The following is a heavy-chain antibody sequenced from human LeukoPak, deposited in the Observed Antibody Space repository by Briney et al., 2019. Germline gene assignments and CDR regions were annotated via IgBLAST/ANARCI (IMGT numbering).Heavy chain of an antibody. CDR2: ISGSAGST. J-gene: IGHJ3*01. Sequence: GGSLRLSCAASGFTFSRYGMYWVRQAPGKGLEWVSGISGSAGSTHYADSVKGRFTISRDNSKNTLYLQMNNLRAEDTAMYYCAREMYSGMYNDAFDVWGQGTKVTVSS. D-gene: IGHD1-26*01. CDR3: AREMYSGMYNDAFDV. CDR1: GFTFSRYG. V-gene: IGHV3-23*01.